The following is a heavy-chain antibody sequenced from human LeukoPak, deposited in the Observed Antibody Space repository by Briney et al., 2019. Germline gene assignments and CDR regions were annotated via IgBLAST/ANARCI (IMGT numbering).Heavy chain of an antibody. Sequence: GSLRLSCAASGVTFSSYALHWVRQAPGKGLEWVAVVWYDGSKKYYADSVKGRFTISRDNSKNTLYLQMNSLRAEDTAVYYCARDPRYSSTWYYFDYWGQGTLVTVSS. D-gene: IGHD6-13*01. CDR1: GVTFSSYA. CDR3: ARDPRYSSTWYYFDY. V-gene: IGHV3-33*01. J-gene: IGHJ4*02. CDR2: VWYDGSKK.